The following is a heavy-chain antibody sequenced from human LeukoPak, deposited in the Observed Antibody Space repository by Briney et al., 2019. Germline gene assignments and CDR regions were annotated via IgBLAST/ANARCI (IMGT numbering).Heavy chain of an antibody. J-gene: IGHJ4*02. CDR3: ATVGYSSSWYHFDY. Sequence: GGSLRLSCAASGFPFSDYVMHWVRQAPGKGLEWVAVISYDGSNKYYADSVKGRFTISRDNSKNTLYLQMNSLRAEDTAVYYCATVGYSSSWYHFDYWGQGTLVTVSS. V-gene: IGHV3-30*03. CDR1: GFPFSDYV. D-gene: IGHD6-13*01. CDR2: ISYDGSNK.